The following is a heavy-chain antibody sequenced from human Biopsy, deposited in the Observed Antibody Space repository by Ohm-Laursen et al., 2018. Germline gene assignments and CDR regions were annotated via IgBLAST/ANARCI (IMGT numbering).Heavy chain of an antibody. J-gene: IGHJ6*02. Sequence: SLRLSCAASGFSFSDYHMRWIRQAPGRGLEWVSYISGGGTIYYGDSMKGRVTISRDNAKNSLYLQMHSLRAEDTAVYYCAGGTRWGPCSVGVWGRVATVPVSS. D-gene: IGHD4-23*01. CDR3: AGGTRWGPCSVGV. V-gene: IGHV3-11*01. CDR1: GFSFSDYH. CDR2: ISGGGTI.